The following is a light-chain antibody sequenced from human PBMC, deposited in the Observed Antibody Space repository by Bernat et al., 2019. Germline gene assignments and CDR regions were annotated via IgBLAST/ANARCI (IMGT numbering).Light chain of an antibody. J-gene: IGKJ2*01. CDR3: QHYDNLLRRT. CDR1: QDISNY. V-gene: IGKV1-33*01. CDR2: DAS. Sequence: DIQMTQSPSSLSASVGDRVTITCQASQDISNYLNWYQQKPGKAPKLLIYDASNLETGVPSRFSGSGSGTDFTFTISSLQPEDIATYYCQHYDNLLRRTFCQGTKLEIK.